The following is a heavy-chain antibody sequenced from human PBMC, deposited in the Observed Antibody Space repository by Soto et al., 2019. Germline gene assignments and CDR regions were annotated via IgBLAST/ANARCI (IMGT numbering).Heavy chain of an antibody. Sequence: EVPLLESGGGLVQPGGSLRLSCAASGFTFSSYAMSWVRQAPGKGLEWVSAISGSGGSTYYADSVKGRFTISRDNSKNPLYLQMNSLRAEDTAVYYCAKDGHSSSWYPNWFDPWGQGTLVTVSS. V-gene: IGHV3-23*01. CDR3: AKDGHSSSWYPNWFDP. CDR1: GFTFSSYA. D-gene: IGHD6-13*01. CDR2: ISGSGGST. J-gene: IGHJ5*02.